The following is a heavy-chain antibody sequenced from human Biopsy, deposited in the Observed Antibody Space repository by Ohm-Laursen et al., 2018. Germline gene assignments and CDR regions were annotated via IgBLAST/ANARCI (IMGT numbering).Heavy chain of an antibody. Sequence: TLSLTRTVSGDSVSSGSFYWTSIRQPPGQGLEYIGHIYDRGSTANYNPSLESRVTMSVDMPKNQFSLKLSSVTAADTAIYYCARGMRSSGWPYFDSWGQGTLVTVSS. J-gene: IGHJ4*02. D-gene: IGHD6-19*01. V-gene: IGHV4-61*01. CDR1: GDSVSSGSFY. CDR2: IYDRGST. CDR3: ARGMRSSGWPYFDS.